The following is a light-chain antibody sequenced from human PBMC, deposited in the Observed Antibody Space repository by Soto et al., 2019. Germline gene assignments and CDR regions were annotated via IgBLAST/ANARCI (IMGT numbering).Light chain of an antibody. V-gene: IGKV3-15*01. J-gene: IGKJ5*01. CDR2: GAS. Sequence: EIVMTQSPATLSVSPGERATLSCRASQSVNNNLAWYQQKPGQAPRLLIYGASTRATGIPARFSGRGSGTEVSLTISSLQSEDFAVYYCQQYKNWPPITFGQGTRLEIK. CDR1: QSVNNN. CDR3: QQYKNWPPIT.